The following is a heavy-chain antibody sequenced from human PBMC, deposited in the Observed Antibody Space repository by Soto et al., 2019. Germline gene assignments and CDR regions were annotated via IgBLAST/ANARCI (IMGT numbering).Heavy chain of an antibody. CDR2: ISAYNGNT. J-gene: IGHJ2*01. CDR3: ARVWSYYDSSGYYYIWYFDL. D-gene: IGHD3-22*01. Sequence: QVQLVQSGAEVKKPGASVKVSCKASGYTFTSYGISWVRQAHGQGLEWMGWISAYNGNTNYAQKLQGRVTMTTDTSTSTAYMELRSLRSDDTAVYYCARVWSYYDSSGYYYIWYFDLWGRGTLVTVSS. V-gene: IGHV1-18*01. CDR1: GYTFTSYG.